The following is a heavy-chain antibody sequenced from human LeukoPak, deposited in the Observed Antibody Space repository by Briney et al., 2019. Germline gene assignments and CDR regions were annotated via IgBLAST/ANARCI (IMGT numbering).Heavy chain of an antibody. V-gene: IGHV4-34*01. J-gene: IGHJ4*02. Sequence: SETLSLTCAVYGGSFSGYYWSWIRQPPGKGLEWIGEINHSGSTNYNPSLKSRVTISVDTSKNQFSLNLSSVTAADTAVYYCARGPRADDSSGYPVDYRGQGTLVTVSS. CDR3: ARGPRADDSSGYPVDY. CDR1: GGSFSGYY. D-gene: IGHD3-22*01. CDR2: INHSGST.